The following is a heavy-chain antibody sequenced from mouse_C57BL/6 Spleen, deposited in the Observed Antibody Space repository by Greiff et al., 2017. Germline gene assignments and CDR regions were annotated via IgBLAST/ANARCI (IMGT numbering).Heavy chain of an antibody. CDR2: IDPSDSYT. V-gene: IGHV1-59*01. CDR3: ARSDDYDNY. CDR1: GYTFTSYW. J-gene: IGHJ2*01. D-gene: IGHD2-4*01. Sequence: VQLQQPGAELVRPGTSVKLSCKASGYTFTSYWMHWVKQRPGQGLEWIGVIDPSDSYTNYNQKFTGKATLTVDTSSSTAYMQLSSLTSEDSAVYYCARSDDYDNYWGQGTTLTVSS.